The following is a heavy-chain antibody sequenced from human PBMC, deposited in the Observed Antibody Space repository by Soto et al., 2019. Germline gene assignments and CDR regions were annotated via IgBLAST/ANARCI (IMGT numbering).Heavy chain of an antibody. CDR3: ARGDQYDILLRYYAMDV. J-gene: IGHJ6*02. Sequence: GGSLRLSCMASGFTFSKFDMHWIRQTPDKRLQWVAFISYDGTNKYYTGSVKGRFTVSRDNSKNTVSLQMNNLGLDDTATYFCARGDQYDILLRYYAMDVWGRGTTVTVSS. CDR1: GFTFSKFD. D-gene: IGHD1-26*01. V-gene: IGHV3-30-3*01. CDR2: ISYDGTNK.